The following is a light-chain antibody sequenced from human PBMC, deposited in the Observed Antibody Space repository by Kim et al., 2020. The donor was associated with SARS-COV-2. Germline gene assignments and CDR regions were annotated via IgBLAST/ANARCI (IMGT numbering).Light chain of an antibody. J-gene: IGKJ4*01. V-gene: IGKV3D-7*01. CDR1: QSVSSSY. Sequence: PGERVTFSCRASQSVSSSYLTWYQQKPGQAPRLLIYGASTRATGIPARFSGSGSGTDFTLTISSLQPEDFAVYYCQQDYNLLALTFGGGTKVDIK. CDR3: QQDYNLLALT. CDR2: GAS.